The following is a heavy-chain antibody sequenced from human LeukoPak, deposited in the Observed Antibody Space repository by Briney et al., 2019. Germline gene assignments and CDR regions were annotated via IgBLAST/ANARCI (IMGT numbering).Heavy chain of an antibody. Sequence: SETLSLTCTVSGGSISSYYWSWIRQPPGKGLEWIGYIYYSGSTNYNPSLKSRVTISVDTSKNRFSLKLRSVTAADTAVYYCARDYRGSESPSIYWGQGTLVTVSS. V-gene: IGHV4-59*01. CDR3: ARDYRGSESPSIY. J-gene: IGHJ4*02. CDR1: GGSISSYY. D-gene: IGHD3-10*01. CDR2: IYYSGST.